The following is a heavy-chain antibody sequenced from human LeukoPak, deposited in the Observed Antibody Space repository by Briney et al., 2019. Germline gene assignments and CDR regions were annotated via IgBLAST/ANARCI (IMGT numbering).Heavy chain of an antibody. D-gene: IGHD6-19*01. CDR3: AREGWDQRDTAAFDH. CDR1: GYTFTGHY. CDR2: INTDTGDR. V-gene: IGHV1-2*02. J-gene: IGHJ4*02. Sequence: ASVKVSCKASGYTFTGHYMHWARQAPGQGLEWMGWINTDTGDRDSAQKFHGRVTMTRDTSIRTVYMELSSLGPDDTAFYYCAREGWDQRDTAAFDHWGQGTLVTVSA.